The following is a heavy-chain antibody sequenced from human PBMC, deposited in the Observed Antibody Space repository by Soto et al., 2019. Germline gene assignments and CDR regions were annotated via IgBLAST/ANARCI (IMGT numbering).Heavy chain of an antibody. CDR2: ISAYNGNT. V-gene: IGHV1-18*01. Sequence: GASVKVSCKASGYTFTSYGISWVRQAPGQGLEWMGWISAYNGNTNYAQKLQGRVTMTTDTSTSTAYMELRSLRSDDTAVYYCARSGYDFWSGYYTSFDYWGQGTLVTVSS. D-gene: IGHD3-3*01. CDR1: GYTFTSYG. CDR3: ARSGYDFWSGYYTSFDY. J-gene: IGHJ4*02.